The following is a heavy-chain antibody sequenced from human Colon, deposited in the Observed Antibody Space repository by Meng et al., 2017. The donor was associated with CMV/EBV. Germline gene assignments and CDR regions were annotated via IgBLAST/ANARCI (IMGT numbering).Heavy chain of an antibody. D-gene: IGHD2-21*01. V-gene: IGHV3-53*01. CDR3: ASLCTGGDCPP. CDR2: IHSGGST. J-gene: IGHJ5*02. Sequence: GESLKISCAASGFTVSSNYMSWVRQAPGKGLEWVSVIHSGGSTYYADSAKGRFTISRDNSKNTLYLQMNSLRAEATAVYYCASLCTGGDCPPWGQGTLVTVSS. CDR1: GFTVSSNY.